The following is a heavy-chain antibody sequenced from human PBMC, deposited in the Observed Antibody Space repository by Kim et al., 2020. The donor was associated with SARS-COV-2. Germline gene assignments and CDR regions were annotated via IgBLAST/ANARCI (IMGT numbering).Heavy chain of an antibody. V-gene: IGHV3-33*05. CDR3: ARDRYDILTGYYRSRDYYYYYGMDV. J-gene: IGHJ6*02. Sequence: GGSLRLSCAASGFTFSSYGMHWVRQAPGKGLEWVAVISYDGSNKYYADSVKGRFTISRDNSKNTLYLQMNSLRAEDTAVYYCARDRYDILTGYYRSRDYYYYYGMDVWGQGTTVTVSS. CDR1: GFTFSSYG. CDR2: ISYDGSNK. D-gene: IGHD3-9*01.